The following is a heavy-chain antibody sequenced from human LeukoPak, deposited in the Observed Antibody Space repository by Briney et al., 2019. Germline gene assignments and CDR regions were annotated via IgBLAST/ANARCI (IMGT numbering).Heavy chain of an antibody. CDR1: GFTFSSYG. CDR2: IWYDGSNK. V-gene: IGHV3-33*06. J-gene: IGHJ4*02. CDR3: AKSSSDIVVVPAAIPD. Sequence: PGGSLRLSCAASGFTFSSYGMHWVRQAPGKGLEWVAVIWYDGSNKYYADSVKGRFTISRGNSKNTLYLQMNSLRAEDTAVYYCAKSSSDIVVVPAAIPDWGQGTLVTVSS. D-gene: IGHD2-2*02.